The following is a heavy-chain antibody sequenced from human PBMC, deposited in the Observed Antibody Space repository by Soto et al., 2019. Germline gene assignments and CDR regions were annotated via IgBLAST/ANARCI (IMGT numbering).Heavy chain of an antibody. V-gene: IGHV4-59*01. CDR3: ARHSGYSYGYHNWFDP. CDR1: GGSISSYY. D-gene: IGHD5-18*01. CDR2: IYYSGST. Sequence: QVQLQESGPGLVKPSETLSLTCTVSGGSISSYYWSWIRQPPGKGLEWIGYIYYSGSTNYNPSLKSRVTISVDTSKNQFSLKLSSVTAADTAVYYCARHSGYSYGYHNWFDPWGQGTLVTVSS. J-gene: IGHJ5*02.